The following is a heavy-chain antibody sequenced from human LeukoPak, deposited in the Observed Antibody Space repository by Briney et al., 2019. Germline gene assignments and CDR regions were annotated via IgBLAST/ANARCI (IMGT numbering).Heavy chain of an antibody. J-gene: IGHJ4*02. CDR2: INHSGST. V-gene: IGHV4-34*01. CDR3: ARAYTPFYCSGGSCSAYYFDY. D-gene: IGHD2-15*01. Sequence: PSDTLSLTCAVYGGSFSGYYWSWIRQPPGKGLEWIGEINHSGSTNHNPSLKSRVTISVDTSKNQFSLKLSSVTAADTAVYYCARAYTPFYCSGGSCSAYYFDYWGQGTLVTVSS. CDR1: GGSFSGYY.